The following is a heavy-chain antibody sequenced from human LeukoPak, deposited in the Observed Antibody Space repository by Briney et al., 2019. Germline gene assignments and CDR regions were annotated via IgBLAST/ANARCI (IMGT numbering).Heavy chain of an antibody. CDR1: GVSFNDYY. CDR2: INHSGYT. Sequence: PSETLSLTCAVSGVSFNDYYWSWLRQTPGKGLEWIGEINHSGYTNDSPSLKSRVTLSIDTSRKQFSLNLRSVTVAHTGIYYCTRMTTGHDYWGQGTLVTVSS. J-gene: IGHJ4*02. D-gene: IGHD4-17*01. V-gene: IGHV4-34*01. CDR3: TRMTTGHDY.